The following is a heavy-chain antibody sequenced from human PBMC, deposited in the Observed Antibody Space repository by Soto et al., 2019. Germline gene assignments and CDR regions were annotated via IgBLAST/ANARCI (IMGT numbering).Heavy chain of an antibody. Sequence: SVKGSCKASGGTFSSYTISWVRQAPGQGLEWMGRIIPILGIANYAQKFQGRVTITADKSTSAAYMELSSLRSEDTAVYYCASVVVAASYFMDVWGKGTTVTVSS. CDR1: GGTFSSYT. CDR3: ASVVVAASYFMDV. J-gene: IGHJ6*03. V-gene: IGHV1-69*02. D-gene: IGHD2-15*01. CDR2: IIPILGIA.